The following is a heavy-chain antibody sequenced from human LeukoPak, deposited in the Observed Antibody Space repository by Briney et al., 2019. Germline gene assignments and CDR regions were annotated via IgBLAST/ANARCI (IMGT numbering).Heavy chain of an antibody. V-gene: IGHV3-33*01. CDR1: GFTFSSYG. Sequence: GGSLRLSCAASGFTFSSYGMHWVRQAPGKGLEWVAVIWYDGSNKYYADSVKGRFTISRDNSKNTLYLQMNSLRAEDTAVYYCARSKAAAGTWYYYYYYGMDVWGQGTTVTVSS. CDR3: ARSKAAAGTWYYYYYYGMDV. J-gene: IGHJ6*02. CDR2: IWYDGSNK. D-gene: IGHD6-13*01.